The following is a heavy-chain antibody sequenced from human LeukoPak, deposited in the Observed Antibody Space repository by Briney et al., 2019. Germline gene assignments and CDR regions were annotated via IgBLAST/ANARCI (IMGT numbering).Heavy chain of an antibody. Sequence: PGGSLRLSCAASGFTFSSYAMSWVRQAPGKGLEWVSAISGSGGSTYYADSVKGRFTISRDNSKNTLYLQMNSLRAEDTAVYYCAKVGVGATYYYYYMDVWGKGTTVTVSS. J-gene: IGHJ6*03. CDR2: ISGSGGST. CDR3: AKVGVGATYYYYYMDV. V-gene: IGHV3-23*01. D-gene: IGHD1-26*01. CDR1: GFTFSSYA.